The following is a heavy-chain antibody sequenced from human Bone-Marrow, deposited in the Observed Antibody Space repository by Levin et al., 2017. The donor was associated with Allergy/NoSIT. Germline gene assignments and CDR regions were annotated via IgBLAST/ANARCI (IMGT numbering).Heavy chain of an antibody. CDR3: AKTDSSGWYFPPGFDY. V-gene: IGHV3-23*01. Sequence: GESLKISCAASGFTFSSYAMSWVRQAPGKGLEWVSAISGSGGSTYYADSVKGRFTISRDNSKNTLYLQMNSLRAEDTAVYYCAKTDSSGWYFPPGFDYWGQGTLVTVSS. J-gene: IGHJ4*02. CDR1: GFTFSSYA. CDR2: ISGSGGST. D-gene: IGHD6-19*01.